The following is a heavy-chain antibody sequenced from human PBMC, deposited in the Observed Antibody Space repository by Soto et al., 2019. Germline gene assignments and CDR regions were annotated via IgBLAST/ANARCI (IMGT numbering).Heavy chain of an antibody. J-gene: IGHJ6*02. V-gene: IGHV3-73*02. CDR2: IRSRANNFAT. Sequence: VQLVESGGGLVQPGGSLKLSCAASGFIFSGSAIHWVRQASGKGLEWVGRIRSRANNFATSSAASVKGRFTFSRDDSKNTAYLQMNTLKPEDTAVYYCARGQGAVIGDYDYHGMDVWGQGTTVTVSS. CDR3: ARGQGAVIGDYDYHGMDV. D-gene: IGHD3-16*02. CDR1: GFIFSGSA.